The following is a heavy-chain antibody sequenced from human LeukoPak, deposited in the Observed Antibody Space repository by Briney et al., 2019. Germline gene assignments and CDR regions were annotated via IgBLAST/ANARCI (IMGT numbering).Heavy chain of an antibody. CDR1: GFTFSSYS. CDR3: ARDLDSSGGNYYYYGMDV. J-gene: IGHJ6*02. D-gene: IGHD3-22*01. V-gene: IGHV3-48*02. CDR2: ISSSSSTI. Sequence: PGGSLRLSCAASGFTFSSYSMNWVRQAPGKGLEWVSYISSSSSTIYYADSVKGQFTISRDNAKNSLYLQMNSLRDEDTAVYYCARDLDSSGGNYYYYGMDVWGQGTTVTVSS.